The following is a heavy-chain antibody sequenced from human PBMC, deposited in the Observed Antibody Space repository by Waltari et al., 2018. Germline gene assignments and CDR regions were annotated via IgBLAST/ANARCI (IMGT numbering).Heavy chain of an antibody. J-gene: IGHJ5*02. V-gene: IGHV3-21*03. D-gene: IGHD3-10*01. CDR2: IGGTHSNI. CDR1: GFDFSDYD. CDR3: TRDLYGSGGDWFDP. Sequence: EVRLAESGGGLVKPGGSLRLSCTASGFDFSDYDRNWVRQAPGTGLGVVSPIGGTHSNIFYADAVKGRFTVSRDNAKNSLYLQMDNLRAEDSGLYFCTRDLYGSGGDWFDPWGQGTLVTVSS.